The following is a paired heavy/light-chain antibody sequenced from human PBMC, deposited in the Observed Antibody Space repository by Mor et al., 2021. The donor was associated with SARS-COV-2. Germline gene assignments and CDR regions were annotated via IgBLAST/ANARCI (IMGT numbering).Heavy chain of an antibody. V-gene: IGHV3-74*01. J-gene: IGHJ3*01. Sequence: VQLVESGGGLVQPGGSLRLSCEASGFTLRTHWMHWVRQAPGKGLVWVSRIYDDGSATSYAESVKGRFIISRDNAKNTLYLQMNSLRVEDTALYYCARRVPLGYCSSPTCYEDAFDVWGRGTMVTVSS. CDR1: GFTLRTHW. CDR3: ARRVPLGYCSSPTCYEDAFDV. CDR2: IYDDGSAT. D-gene: IGHD2-2*01.
Light chain of an antibody. V-gene: IGLV1-47*01. J-gene: IGLJ2*01. Sequence: QSVLTQPPSASGTPGQRVTISCSGSDSNIGNNYVYWYQQFPGAAPKLLMYWNSQRPSGVPDRFSGSKSGTSASLAISGLRSDDEADYYCSAWDDRLNSVTFGGGTKLTVL. CDR1: DSNIGNNY. CDR2: WNS. CDR3: SAWDDRLNSVT.